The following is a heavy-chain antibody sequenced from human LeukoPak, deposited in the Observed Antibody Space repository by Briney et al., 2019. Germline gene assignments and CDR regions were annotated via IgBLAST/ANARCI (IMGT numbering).Heavy chain of an antibody. CDR2: ISSSSSYI. V-gene: IGHV3-21*01. Sequence: GGSLRLSCAASGFTFSSYSMNWVRQAPGKGLEWVSSISSSSSYIYYADSVKGRFTISRDNAKNTLYLQMNSLTAEDTAVYYCARGPPWYFDLWGRGTLVTVSS. CDR1: GFTFSSYS. J-gene: IGHJ2*01. D-gene: IGHD6-25*01. CDR3: ARGPPWYFDL.